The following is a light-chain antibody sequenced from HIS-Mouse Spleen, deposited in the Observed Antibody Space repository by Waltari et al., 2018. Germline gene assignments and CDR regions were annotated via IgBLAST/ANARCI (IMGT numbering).Light chain of an antibody. V-gene: IGKV3D-15*01. Sequence: IVMTQSPATLSVSPGERATLSCRASQSVRSNLAWYQQKPGQAPRLLISGASTRATGIPARFSGSGSGTEFTLSISILQSEDFAVYSCQQYNNWPPLTFGGGTKVEIK. J-gene: IGKJ4*01. CDR1: QSVRSN. CDR3: QQYNNWPPLT. CDR2: GAS.